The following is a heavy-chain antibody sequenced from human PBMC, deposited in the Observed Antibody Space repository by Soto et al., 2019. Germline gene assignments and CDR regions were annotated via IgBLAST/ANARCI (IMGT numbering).Heavy chain of an antibody. V-gene: IGHV3-74*01. CDR3: AREFRRSFDP. Sequence: GGSLRLSCAASGFTFSSYWMHWVRQAPGKGPVWVSRINSDGSSTSYADSVKGRFTISRDNAKNTLYLQMNSLRAEDTAVYYCAREFRRSFDPWGQGTLVTVSS. CDR2: INSDGSST. CDR1: GFTFSSYW. J-gene: IGHJ5*02.